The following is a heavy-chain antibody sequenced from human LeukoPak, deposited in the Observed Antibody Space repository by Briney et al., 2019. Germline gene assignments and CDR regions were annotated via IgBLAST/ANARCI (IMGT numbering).Heavy chain of an antibody. J-gene: IGHJ6*03. CDR1: GFTFSSYE. Sequence: GGSLRLSCAASGFTFSSYEMNWVRQAPGKGLEWVSGINWNGGSTGYADSVKGRFTISRGNAKNSLYLQMNSLRAEDTALYYCARGLRYYYYYYMDVWGKGTTVTVSS. V-gene: IGHV3-20*04. CDR2: INWNGGST. CDR3: ARGLRYYYYYYMDV.